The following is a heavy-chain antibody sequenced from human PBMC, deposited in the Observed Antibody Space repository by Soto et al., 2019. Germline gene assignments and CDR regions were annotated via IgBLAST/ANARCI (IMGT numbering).Heavy chain of an antibody. Sequence: QLQLQESGPGLVKPSETLSLTCTVSGGSISSSSYYWGWIRQPPGKGLEWIGSIYYSGSTYYNPSLKSRVTISVDTSKNQFSLKLSSVTAADTAVYYCARPDTVSSGWFARWWYFDLWGRGTLVTVSS. J-gene: IGHJ2*01. CDR1: GGSISSSSYY. CDR3: ARPDTVSSGWFARWWYFDL. CDR2: IYYSGST. V-gene: IGHV4-39*01. D-gene: IGHD6-19*01.